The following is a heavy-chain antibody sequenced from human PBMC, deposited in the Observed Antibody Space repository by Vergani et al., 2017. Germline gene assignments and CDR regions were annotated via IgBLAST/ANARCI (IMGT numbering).Heavy chain of an antibody. J-gene: IGHJ4*02. CDR3: ARDGVVRFLESFYFDF. D-gene: IGHD3-3*01. CDR2: ISFDGSNK. CDR1: GFTFSNYA. Sequence: QVQLVESGGGVVQSGRSLRLSCAASGFTFSNYAMHWVRQAPGKGLEWVAVISFDGSNKYYADSVKGRLIISRDNPKNTLYLQMHSLRAEDTAVYYCARDGVVRFLESFYFDFWGQGTLVTVSS. V-gene: IGHV3-30*04.